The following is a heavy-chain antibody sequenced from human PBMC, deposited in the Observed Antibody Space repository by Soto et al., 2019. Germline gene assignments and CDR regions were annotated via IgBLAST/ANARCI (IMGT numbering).Heavy chain of an antibody. J-gene: IGHJ4*02. CDR2: VSGNGGTT. Sequence: GGSLRLSCAASGFPLGSHAMSWVRQAPGKGLEWVSLVSGNGGTTNYADSVKGRFTISRDNSQKTLYLQMNSLRAEDTAIYYCAKGKAHTLFGVDTLFDYWGQGTLVTVSS. CDR1: GFPLGSHA. CDR3: AKGKAHTLFGVDTLFDY. V-gene: IGHV3-23*01. D-gene: IGHD3-3*01.